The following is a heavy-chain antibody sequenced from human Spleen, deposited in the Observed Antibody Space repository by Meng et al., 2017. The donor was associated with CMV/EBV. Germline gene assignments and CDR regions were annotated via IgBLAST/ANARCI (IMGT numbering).Heavy chain of an antibody. J-gene: IGHJ4*02. D-gene: IGHD2-21*02. V-gene: IGHV1-18*04. CDR2: ISAYNGNT. CDR3: ARDRRAYCGGDCYSDY. CDR1: GYTFTGYY. Sequence: QGQLVQAGAEGKKPGASVKVSCKASGYTFTGYYMHWVRQAPGQGLEWMGWISAYNGNTNYAQKLQGRVTMTTDTSTSTAYMELRSLRSDDTAVYYCARDRRAYCGGDCYSDYWGQGTLVTVSS.